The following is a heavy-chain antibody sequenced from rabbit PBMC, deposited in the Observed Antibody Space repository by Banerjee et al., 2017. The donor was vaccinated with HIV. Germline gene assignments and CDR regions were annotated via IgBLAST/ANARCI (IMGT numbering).Heavy chain of an antibody. V-gene: IGHV1S7*01. CDR3: AREAYPSSSGYLFDL. J-gene: IGHJ4*01. CDR2: IDPEFGGT. CDR1: GFDFSSYY. D-gene: IGHD1-1*01. Sequence: QLEESGGGLVQPGGSLKLTCTVSGFDFSSYYMNWVRQAPGKGLEWIGYIDPEFGGTYYASWVNDRFTISSHNAQNTLYLQLNSLTAADTATYFCAREAYPSSSGYLFDLWGQGTLVTVS.